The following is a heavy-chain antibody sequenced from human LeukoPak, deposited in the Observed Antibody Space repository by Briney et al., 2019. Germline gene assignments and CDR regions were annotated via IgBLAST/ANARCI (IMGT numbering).Heavy chain of an antibody. J-gene: IGHJ3*01. CDR3: ARAVAGTRNAFDL. D-gene: IGHD6-19*01. CDR2: IYNGDGT. CDR1: GFRVRDNH. V-gene: IGHV3-66*01. Sequence: GGSLRLSCAAAGFRVRDNHMYWVRQAPGKGLEWVSVIYNGDGTGYADSVKGRFTISRDNAKNTLYLQMNSLIAEDTAVYYCARAVAGTRNAFDLWGQGTMVTVSS.